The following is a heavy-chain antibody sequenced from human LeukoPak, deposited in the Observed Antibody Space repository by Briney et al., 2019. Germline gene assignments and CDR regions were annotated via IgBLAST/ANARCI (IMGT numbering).Heavy chain of an antibody. CDR2: ISYTSTHI. J-gene: IGHJ4*02. CDR3: ARSPPRGYSGHHDWPAYNLDY. V-gene: IGHV3-21*01. CDR1: GLPLSCYP. Sequence: PGGSLRLSCAASGLPLSCYPMNWVRQAPGEGLELVSSISYTSTHINYADSVKGRVTISRDNANNPLYLQMSSLRAEDTAVYYCARSPPRGYSGHHDWPAYNLDYWGQGTLVTVSS. D-gene: IGHD5-12*01.